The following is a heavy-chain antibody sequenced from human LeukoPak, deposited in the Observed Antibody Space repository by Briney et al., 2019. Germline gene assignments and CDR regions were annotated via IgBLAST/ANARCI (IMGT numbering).Heavy chain of an antibody. CDR2: ISYNGDST. V-gene: IGHV3-64D*09. CDR3: VSDRETQEQI. D-gene: IGHD1-26*01. J-gene: IGHJ3*02. CDR1: GFTFSRHN. Sequence: GGSLRLSCSGSGFTFSRHNMHWVRQAPGKGLEYVSAISYNGDSTYYVDSVKGRFTISRDNSKNTLDLQMSSLRPEDTAVYYCVSDRETQEQIGGPGTLVTVSS.